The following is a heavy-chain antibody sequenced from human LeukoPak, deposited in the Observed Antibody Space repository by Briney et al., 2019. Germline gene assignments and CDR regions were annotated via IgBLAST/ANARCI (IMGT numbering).Heavy chain of an antibody. Sequence: SETLSLTCAVYGGSFSGYYWSWIRQPPGKGLEWIGEINHSGSTNYNPSLKSRVTISVDTSKNQFSLKLSSVTAADTAVYYCARDELVNYYFDYWGQGTLVTVSS. D-gene: IGHD2-21*01. CDR1: GGSFSGYY. CDR3: ARDELVNYYFDY. CDR2: INHSGST. J-gene: IGHJ4*02. V-gene: IGHV4-34*01.